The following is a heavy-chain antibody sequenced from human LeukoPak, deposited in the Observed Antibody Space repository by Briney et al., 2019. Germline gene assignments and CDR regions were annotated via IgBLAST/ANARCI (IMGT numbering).Heavy chain of an antibody. Sequence: GGSLRLSCEASGLTFSSYSMNWVRQAPGRGLEWVSYISSSSSTTYYADSVKGRFTISRDNAKNSLYLQMNSLRADDTAVYYCATRRLAAANHLSYGMDVWGQGTTVTVSS. D-gene: IGHD6-25*01. CDR1: GLTFSSYS. CDR3: ATRRLAAANHLSYGMDV. J-gene: IGHJ6*02. V-gene: IGHV3-48*04. CDR2: ISSSSSTT.